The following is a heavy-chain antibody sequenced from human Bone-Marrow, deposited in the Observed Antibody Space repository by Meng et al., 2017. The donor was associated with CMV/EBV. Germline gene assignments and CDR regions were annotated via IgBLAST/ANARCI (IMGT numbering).Heavy chain of an antibody. CDR3: ARAPRAFDI. Sequence: GESLKISCAASGFTFSSYSMNWVRQAPGKGLEWVSSISSCSSYIYYADSVKGRFTISRDNAKNSLYLQMNSLRAEDTAVYYCARAPRAFDIWGQGTMVTVSS. CDR1: GFTFSSYS. CDR2: ISSCSSYI. J-gene: IGHJ3*02. V-gene: IGHV3-21*01.